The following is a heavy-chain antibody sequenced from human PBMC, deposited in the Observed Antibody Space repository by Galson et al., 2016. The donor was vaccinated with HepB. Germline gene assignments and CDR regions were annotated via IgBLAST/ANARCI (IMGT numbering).Heavy chain of an antibody. CDR1: GGSISSSHYY. V-gene: IGHV4-61*01. Sequence: SETLSLTCTVSGGSISSSHYYWSWIRQSPGEGLEWIGYIYYSGSTNYNPSLKSRVTISVDTSKSQFSLKLSSVTAADTAVYYCAGVRGSGWLFDYWGQGTLVTVSS. CDR2: IYYSGST. J-gene: IGHJ4*02. D-gene: IGHD6-19*01. CDR3: AGVRGSGWLFDY.